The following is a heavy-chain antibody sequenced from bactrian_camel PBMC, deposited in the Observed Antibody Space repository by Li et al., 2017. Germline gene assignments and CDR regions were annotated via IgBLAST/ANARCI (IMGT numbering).Heavy chain of an antibody. D-gene: IGHD7*01. J-gene: IGHJ4*01. V-gene: IGHV3S31*01. CDR1: SPIDNLYT. Sequence: VQLVESGGGSVATGASLRLSCAVSSPIDNLYTLTWFHQAPGKGREGVAAIDRDGTTVYKDSVKGRFTTSRGNAGNTLYLQMNILKPEDTAMYYCAAVVGCSTAPWLRDPGQRQGPIYWGQGTQVTVS. CDR2: IDRDGTT. CDR3: AAVVGCSTAPWLRDPGQRQGPIY.